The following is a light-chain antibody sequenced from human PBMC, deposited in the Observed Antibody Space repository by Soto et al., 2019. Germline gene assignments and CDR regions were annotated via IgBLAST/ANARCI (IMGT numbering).Light chain of an antibody. CDR3: EAWDDSLSGFYV. V-gene: IGLV1-47*01. J-gene: IGLJ1*01. CDR2: RNN. Sequence: QSVLTQPPSASGTPGQRVTTSCSGSSSNIGSNYVYWYQQLPGTAPKLLIYRNNQRPSGVPDRFSGSKSGTSASLAISGLRSEDEADYYCEAWDDSLSGFYVFGTGTKVTVL. CDR1: SSNIGSNY.